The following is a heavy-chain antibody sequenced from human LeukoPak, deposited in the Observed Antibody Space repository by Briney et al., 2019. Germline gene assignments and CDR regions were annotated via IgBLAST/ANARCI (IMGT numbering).Heavy chain of an antibody. CDR1: GYTFTSYY. CDR2: INPSGGST. D-gene: IGHD6-13*01. J-gene: IGHJ4*02. V-gene: IGHV1-46*01. Sequence: GASVMVSCKASGYTFTSYYMHWVRQAPGQGLEWMGMINPSGGSTSYAQKFQGRVTMTRDTSTSTVYMELSSLRSEDTAVDYCARDEIGLAAAGDWGQGTLVTVSS. CDR3: ARDEIGLAAAGD.